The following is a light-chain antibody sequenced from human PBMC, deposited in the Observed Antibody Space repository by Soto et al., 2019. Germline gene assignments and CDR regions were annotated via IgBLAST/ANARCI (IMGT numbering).Light chain of an antibody. CDR1: NSDVGAYNF. J-gene: IGLJ2*01. Sequence: QSVLTQPRSVSGSPGQSVTISCTGTNSDVGAYNFVSWYQQHPGKAPKLMISDVSSRPSGVSDRFSGSKSGNTASLTISGLQAGDEATYYCSSYTTSGSFVVFGGGTKVTVL. V-gene: IGLV2-11*01. CDR3: SSYTTSGSFVV. CDR2: DVS.